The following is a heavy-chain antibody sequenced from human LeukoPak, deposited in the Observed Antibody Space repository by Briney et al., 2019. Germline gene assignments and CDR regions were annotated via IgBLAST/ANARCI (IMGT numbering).Heavy chain of an antibody. D-gene: IGHD2-2*02. CDR3: ARDPAYCSSTSCYIADYYGMDV. V-gene: IGHV1-18*01. CDR2: ISAYNGNT. CDR1: GYTFTNYG. J-gene: IGHJ6*02. Sequence: ASVKVSCKASGYTFTNYGISWVRQAPGQGLEWMGWISAYNGNTNYAQKLQGRVTMTTDTSTSTAYMELRSLRSDDTAVYYCARDPAYCSSTSCYIADYYGMDVWGQGTTVTVSS.